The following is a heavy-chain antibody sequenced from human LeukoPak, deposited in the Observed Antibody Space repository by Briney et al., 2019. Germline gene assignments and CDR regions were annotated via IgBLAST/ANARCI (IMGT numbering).Heavy chain of an antibody. CDR1: GFTFSSYG. CDR3: AKDYGVVVASYSWFDP. CDR2: ICGSGGST. D-gene: IGHD2-15*01. V-gene: IGHV3-23*01. J-gene: IGHJ5*02. Sequence: GGSMRLSCAASGFTFSSYGMSWVRQAPGKGLEWVSAICGSGGSTYYADSLKGRFTISRDNSKNTLYLQMNSLRAEDTAVYYCAKDYGVVVASYSWFDPWGQGTLVTVSS.